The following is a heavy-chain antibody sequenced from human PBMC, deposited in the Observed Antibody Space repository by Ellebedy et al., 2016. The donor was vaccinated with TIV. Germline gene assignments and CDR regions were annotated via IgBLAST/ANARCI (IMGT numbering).Heavy chain of an antibody. CDR2: IEHRGTT. V-gene: IGHV4-34*01. J-gene: IGHJ4*02. CDR3: ARSGTYARSSLFDY. D-gene: IGHD1-26*01. CDR1: GGSFTSYY. Sequence: MPSETLSLTCAVYGGSFTSYYWSWIRPSPGKGLGWFGEIEHRGTTTSNPPLEIRVIISVDTSKNQFSLKVRSVTAAETGIYYCARSGTYARSSLFDYWGQGNLVTVSS.